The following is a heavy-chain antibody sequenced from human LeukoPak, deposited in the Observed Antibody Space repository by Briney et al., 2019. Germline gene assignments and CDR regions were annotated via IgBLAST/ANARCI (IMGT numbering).Heavy chain of an antibody. V-gene: IGHV1-69*13. D-gene: IGHD6-19*01. CDR3: ARAVAVAGTSIGY. Sequence: SVKVSCKASGGTFSSYAISWVRQAPGQGLEWMGGIIPIFGTANYAQKFQGGVTITADESTSTAYMELSSLRSEDTAVYYCARAVAVAGTSIGYWGQGTLVTVSS. CDR1: GGTFSSYA. J-gene: IGHJ4*02. CDR2: IIPIFGTA.